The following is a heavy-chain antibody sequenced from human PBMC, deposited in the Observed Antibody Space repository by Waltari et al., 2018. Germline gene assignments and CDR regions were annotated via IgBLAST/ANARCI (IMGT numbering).Heavy chain of an antibody. D-gene: IGHD6-19*01. Sequence: QVQLVESGGGVVQPGRSLRLSCEASGVTFSSCGMPWCRQAPWQGLGWVAVISYDGSNKYYADSVKGRFTISRDNSKNTLYLQMNSLRAEDTAVYYCAKDIFDQAGTRYYYYYGMDVWGQGTTVTVSS. V-gene: IGHV3-30*18. J-gene: IGHJ6*02. CDR1: GVTFSSCG. CDR3: AKDIFDQAGTRYYYYYGMDV. CDR2: ISYDGSNK.